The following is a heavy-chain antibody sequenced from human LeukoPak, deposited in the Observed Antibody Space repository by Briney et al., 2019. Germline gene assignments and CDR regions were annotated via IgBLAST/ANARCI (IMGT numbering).Heavy chain of an antibody. Sequence: GGSLRLSCTASGFTFNTYPMQWVRQAPGKGLVWVSRVYSDGSDSRHADSVKGRFTISRDNAKNTLYLQMNSLRVEDTAVYYCTRGANWAFDYWGQGTLVTVSS. D-gene: IGHD1-1*01. CDR3: TRGANWAFDY. CDR1: GFTFNTYP. CDR2: VYSDGSDS. J-gene: IGHJ4*02. V-gene: IGHV3-74*01.